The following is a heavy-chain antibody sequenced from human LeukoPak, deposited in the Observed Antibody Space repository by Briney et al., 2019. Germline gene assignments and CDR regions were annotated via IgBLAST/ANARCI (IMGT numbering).Heavy chain of an antibody. CDR3: ARDLSGWFDP. CDR2: IWYDGSNK. V-gene: IGHV3-33*08. J-gene: IGHJ5*02. D-gene: IGHD6-19*01. CDR1: GFTFSSYR. Sequence: GGSLRLSCAASGFTFSSYRMNWVRQAPGKGLEWVAVIWYDGSNKYYADSVKGRFTISRDNSKNTLYLQMNSLRAKDTAVYYCARDLSGWFDPWGQGTLVTVSS.